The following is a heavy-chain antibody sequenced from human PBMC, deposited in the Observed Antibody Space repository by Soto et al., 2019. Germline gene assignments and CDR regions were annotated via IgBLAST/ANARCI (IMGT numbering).Heavy chain of an antibody. CDR2: MYPGDSDT. J-gene: IGHJ4*02. CDR1: GYSFTTYW. Sequence: PGESLKISCKASGYSFTTYWIGWVRQMPGKGLELMGIMYPGDSDTRYSPSFQGQVTISADKSVSTAYLQWSSLKSSDTAIYYCARGNRPPTYYFEYSGQGTLVTVSS. V-gene: IGHV5-51*01. CDR3: ARGNRPPTYYFEY. D-gene: IGHD1-1*01.